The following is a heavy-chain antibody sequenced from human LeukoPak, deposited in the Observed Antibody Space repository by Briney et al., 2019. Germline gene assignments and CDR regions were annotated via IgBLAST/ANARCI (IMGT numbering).Heavy chain of an antibody. Sequence: GASVKVSCKASGYTFTSYAMNWVRQAPGQGLEWRGWINTNTGNPTYAQGFTGRFVFSLDTSGSTAYLQISSLKAEDTAVYYCARDLLAARGGDDAFDLWGQGTMVTVSS. CDR2: INTNTGNP. CDR3: ARDLLAARGGDDAFDL. CDR1: GYTFTSYA. V-gene: IGHV7-4-1*02. D-gene: IGHD6-6*01. J-gene: IGHJ3*01.